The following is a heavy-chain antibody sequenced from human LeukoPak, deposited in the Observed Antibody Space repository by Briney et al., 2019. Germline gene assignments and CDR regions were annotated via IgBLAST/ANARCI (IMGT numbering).Heavy chain of an antibody. V-gene: IGHV1-46*01. CDR3: ARREDYTDFDY. Sequence: ASVKVSCKASGYTFTSYYMHWVRQGPGQGLEWMGIINPSGGSTTYAQKFQGRVTMTRDTSTNTVYMELSSLRSEDTAVYYCARREDYTDFDYWGQGTLVTVFS. J-gene: IGHJ4*02. CDR2: INPSGGST. D-gene: IGHD4-11*01. CDR1: GYTFTSYY.